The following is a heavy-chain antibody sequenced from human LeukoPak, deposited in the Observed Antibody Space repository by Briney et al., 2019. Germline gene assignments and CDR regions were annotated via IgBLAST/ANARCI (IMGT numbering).Heavy chain of an antibody. Sequence: GGSLRLSCAASGFTFDDYAMHWVRQAPGKGLEWVSGISWNSGSIGYADSVKGRFTISRDNAKNSLYLQMNSLRAEDTAVYYCAKDRPFMITFGGVIANYFDYWGQGTLVTVSS. J-gene: IGHJ4*02. CDR2: ISWNSGSI. CDR1: GFTFDDYA. CDR3: AKDRPFMITFGGVIANYFDY. V-gene: IGHV3-9*01. D-gene: IGHD3-16*02.